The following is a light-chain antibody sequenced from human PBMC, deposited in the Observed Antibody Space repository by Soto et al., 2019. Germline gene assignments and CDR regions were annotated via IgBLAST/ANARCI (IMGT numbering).Light chain of an antibody. CDR1: QSITSY. CDR3: QQANSFPIT. Sequence: DSQMTQSPSSLSASVGDRLTITFRSNQSITSYLNWFQQKPGKAPKLLIYSASSLQSGVPSRFRGSGSGTDSTLTISSLQPEDFATYYCQQANSFPITFGQGTRLEIK. CDR2: SAS. V-gene: IGKV1-39*01. J-gene: IGKJ5*01.